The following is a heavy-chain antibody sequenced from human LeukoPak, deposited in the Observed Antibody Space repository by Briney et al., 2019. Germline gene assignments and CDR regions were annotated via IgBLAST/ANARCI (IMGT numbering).Heavy chain of an antibody. J-gene: IGHJ6*03. CDR2: IYYSGST. CDR3: VWGTYYDFWSGYYTHYYYMDV. CDR1: GGSISSSSYY. V-gene: IGHV4-39*01. Sequence: SETLSLTCTVSGGSISSSSYYWGWIRQPPGKGLEWIGSIYYSGSTYYNPSLKSRVTISVDTSKNQFSLKLSSVTAADTAVYYCVWGTYYDFWSGYYTHYYYMDVWGKGTTVTVS. D-gene: IGHD3-3*01.